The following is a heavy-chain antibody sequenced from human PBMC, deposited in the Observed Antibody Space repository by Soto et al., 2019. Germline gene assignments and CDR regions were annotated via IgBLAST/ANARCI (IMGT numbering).Heavy chain of an antibody. J-gene: IGHJ3*01. CDR1: GAIVTSGEKY. Sequence: QVQLQESGPGLVKPSQTLTLACSFSGAIVTSGEKYWSWVRQPPGKRLEWLGYIYASGVTSYTPAINSRVTLSLDRPNIKVSLKLRSVTAADTAVYFCVRDVDHGYIGNVWGHGTLVTVSS. V-gene: IGHV4-30-4*08. CDR3: VRDVDHGYIGNV. CDR2: IYASGVT. D-gene: IGHD5-18*01.